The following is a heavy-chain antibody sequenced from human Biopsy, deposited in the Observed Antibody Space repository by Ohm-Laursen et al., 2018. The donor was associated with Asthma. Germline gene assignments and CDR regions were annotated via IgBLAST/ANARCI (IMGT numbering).Heavy chain of an antibody. J-gene: IGHJ5*02. CDR1: GGSISSGAYY. CDR2: IYYIGST. D-gene: IGHD2-2*01. Sequence: TLSLTWTVSGGSISSGAYYWSWVRQPPGKGLEWIGYIYYIGSTYYNPSLKGRVTISVDTSKNQFSLKLSSVTAADTAVYYCAGAGQCSSTSCYNPGWFDPWGQGTLVTVSS. CDR3: AGAGQCSSTSCYNPGWFDP. V-gene: IGHV4-30-4*01.